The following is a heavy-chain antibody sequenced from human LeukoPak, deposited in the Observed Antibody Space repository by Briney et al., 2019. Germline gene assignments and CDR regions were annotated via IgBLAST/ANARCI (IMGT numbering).Heavy chain of an antibody. Sequence: ASVKVSCKASGGTFSSYAISWVRQAPGQGLEWMGGIIPIFGTADYAQKFQGRVTITTDESTSTAYMELSSLRSEDTAVYYCARGSSGYVWNFDYWGQGTLVTVSS. CDR2: IIPIFGTA. D-gene: IGHD5-12*01. J-gene: IGHJ4*02. CDR1: GGTFSSYA. V-gene: IGHV1-69*05. CDR3: ARGSSGYVWNFDY.